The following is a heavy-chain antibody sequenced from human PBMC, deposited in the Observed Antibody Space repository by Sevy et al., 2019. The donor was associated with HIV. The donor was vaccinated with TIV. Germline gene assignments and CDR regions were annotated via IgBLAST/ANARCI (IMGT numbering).Heavy chain of an antibody. CDR2: ISGSGNNI. D-gene: IGHD1-26*01. CDR1: GFTFSSYA. Sequence: GGCLRLSCAASGFTFSSYAMSWVRQAPGKGLEWVSVISGSGNNIYYADSVKGRFTISRDNSKNTLYLQMNSLRAEDTAVYYCAKGTSSGSYYVQHWGQGTLVTVSS. J-gene: IGHJ1*01. V-gene: IGHV3-23*01. CDR3: AKGTSSGSYYVQH.